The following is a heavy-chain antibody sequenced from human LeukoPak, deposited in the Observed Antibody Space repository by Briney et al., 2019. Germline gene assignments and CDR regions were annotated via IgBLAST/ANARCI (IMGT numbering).Heavy chain of an antibody. CDR1: GFTFSSYS. D-gene: IGHD6-19*01. J-gene: IGHJ4*02. V-gene: IGHV3-33*08. Sequence: AGGSLRLSCAASGFTFSSYSMNWVRQAPGKGLEWVAVIWYDGSKKYYADSVKGRFTISRDNSKNTLYLQMNSLRAEDTAVYYCAREGGAVAGNFDYWGQGTLVTVSS. CDR2: IWYDGSKK. CDR3: AREGGAVAGNFDY.